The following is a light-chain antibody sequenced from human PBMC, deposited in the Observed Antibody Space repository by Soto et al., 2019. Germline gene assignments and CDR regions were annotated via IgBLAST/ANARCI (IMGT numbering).Light chain of an antibody. V-gene: IGLV1-40*01. Sequence: QSVLTQPPSVAGAPGQRVTISCTGSTSNIGAGYHVHWYQQLPGTAPKLLIYGNSNRPSGVPDRFSGSKSGTSASLAITGRQAEDEADYYCQSYASSLSGWVFGGGTKLTVL. J-gene: IGLJ3*02. CDR1: TSNIGAGYH. CDR2: GNS. CDR3: QSYASSLSGWV.